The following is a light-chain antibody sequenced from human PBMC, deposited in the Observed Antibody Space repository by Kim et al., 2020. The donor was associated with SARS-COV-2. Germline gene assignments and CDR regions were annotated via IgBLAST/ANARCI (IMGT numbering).Light chain of an antibody. J-gene: IGLJ1*01. CDR3: LLSFSGSAYV. V-gene: IGLV7-46*01. CDR2: DTS. Sequence: GGTVTLTCGSSTGGVTSGHYAYWLQQKPGQAPRTLIYDTSKKHSWTPARFSGYLLGGKAALTLSGAQPEDEADYYCLLSFSGSAYVFGTGTKVTVL. CDR1: TGGVTSGHY.